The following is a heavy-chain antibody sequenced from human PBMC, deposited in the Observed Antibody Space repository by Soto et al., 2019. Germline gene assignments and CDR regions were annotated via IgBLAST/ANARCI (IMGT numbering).Heavy chain of an antibody. D-gene: IGHD4-17*01. Sequence: QVQLVESGGGVVQPGRSLRLSCAASGFTLSSNAMHWVRQAPGKGLEWVAVMSYDGSNEYYADSVKGRFTISRDNSKNTLYLQMNSLRAEDMAVYYCARDSILSGTTRPPPLDYWGQGTLVTVSS. CDR1: GFTLSSNA. J-gene: IGHJ4*02. CDR2: MSYDGSNE. CDR3: ARDSILSGTTRPPPLDY. V-gene: IGHV3-30-3*01.